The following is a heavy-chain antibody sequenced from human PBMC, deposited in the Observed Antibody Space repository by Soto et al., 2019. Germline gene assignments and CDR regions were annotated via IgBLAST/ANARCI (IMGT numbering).Heavy chain of an antibody. CDR1: GFTFSAYY. CDR2: ISDSGSLT. V-gene: IGHV3-11*01. J-gene: IGHJ4*02. D-gene: IGHD1-26*01. CDR3: ARALVLGVGALSQ. Sequence: QVQLVESGGGLVKPEGSLRLSCAASGFTFSAYYMSWIRQAPGKGLEWVSYISDSGSLTHYGDSVKGRFTISRDNPKASLYLQMDSLRAEDTAIYYCARALVLGVGALSQWGQGTLVTVSS.